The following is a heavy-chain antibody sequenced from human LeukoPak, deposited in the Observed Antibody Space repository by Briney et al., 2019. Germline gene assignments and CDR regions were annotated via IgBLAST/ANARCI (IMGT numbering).Heavy chain of an antibody. Sequence: SETLSLTCTVSGCSFSDYYWSWIRQPAGKGLEWIGRIYTSGSTNYNPSLKSRVTMSLDMSKNQFSLKLNSVTAADTAVYYCARDLVAFDYWGQGALVIVSS. CDR2: IYTSGST. J-gene: IGHJ4*02. CDR3: ARDLVAFDY. D-gene: IGHD2-15*01. CDR1: GCSFSDYY. V-gene: IGHV4-4*07.